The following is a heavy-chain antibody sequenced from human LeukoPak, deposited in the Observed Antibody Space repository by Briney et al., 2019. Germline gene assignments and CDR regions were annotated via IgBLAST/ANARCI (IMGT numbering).Heavy chain of an antibody. D-gene: IGHD1-26*01. Sequence: GGSLRLSCAASGFTFSTYWMTWVRQAPGKGLEWVANIKETGSERNYVDSVKGRFTISRDNAKTSLYLQMNSLRTEDTAVYYCASGRGGSYWGQGTLVTVSS. J-gene: IGHJ4*02. V-gene: IGHV3-7*01. CDR1: GFTFSTYW. CDR2: IKETGSER. CDR3: ASGRGGSY.